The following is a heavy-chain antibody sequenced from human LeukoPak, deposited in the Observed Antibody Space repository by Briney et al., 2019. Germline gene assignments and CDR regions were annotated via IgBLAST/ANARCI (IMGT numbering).Heavy chain of an antibody. CDR2: FDPEDGET. CDR3: ATTPNYDFWSGYYY. V-gene: IGHV1-24*01. J-gene: IGHJ4*02. CDR1: GYTLTELS. D-gene: IGHD3-3*01. Sequence: ASVKVSCKVSGYTLTELSMHWVRQAPGEGLEWMGGFDPEDGETIYAQKFQGRVTMTEDTSTATAYMDLSSLRSEDTAVYYCATTPNYDFWSGYYYWGQGTLVTVSS.